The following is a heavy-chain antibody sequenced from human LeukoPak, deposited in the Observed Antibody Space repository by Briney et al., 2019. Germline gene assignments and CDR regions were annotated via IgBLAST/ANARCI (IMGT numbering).Heavy chain of an antibody. CDR2: ISSSSSTI. D-gene: IGHD2-21*02. V-gene: IGHV3-48*01. J-gene: IGHJ3*02. CDR1: GFTFSSYS. CDR3: ARSSAYCGGDCLDAFDI. Sequence: GGSLRLSCAASGFTFSSYSMNWVRQAPGKGLEWVSYISSSSSTIYYADSVKGRFTISRDNAKNSLYLQMNSLRAEDTAVYYCARSSAYCGGDCLDAFDIWGQGTMVTVSS.